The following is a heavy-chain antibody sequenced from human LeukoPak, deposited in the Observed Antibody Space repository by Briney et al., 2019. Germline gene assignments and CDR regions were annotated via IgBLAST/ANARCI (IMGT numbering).Heavy chain of an antibody. J-gene: IGHJ4*02. CDR3: ARDVGLSGYDLNDY. D-gene: IGHD5-12*01. CDR1: GFTVSSNY. Sequence: PGGSLRLSCAASGFTVSSNYMSWVRQAPGKGLEWVSVIYSGGSTYYADSVKGRFTISRDNAKNSLYLQMNSLRVGDTAVYYCARDVGLSGYDLNDYWGQGTLVTVSS. V-gene: IGHV3-53*01. CDR2: IYSGGST.